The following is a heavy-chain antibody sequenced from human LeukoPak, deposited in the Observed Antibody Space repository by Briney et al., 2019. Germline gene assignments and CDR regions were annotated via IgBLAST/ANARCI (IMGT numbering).Heavy chain of an antibody. Sequence: PGGSLRLSCAASGFTFRSYGMHWVRQAPGMGLEWVAIIWYDGSKKYHTDSVKGRFTISRDNSRNSLYLQMDSLRAEDTAMYYCARGAYYYEDWGQGTLVTVSS. J-gene: IGHJ4*02. CDR2: IWYDGSKK. D-gene: IGHD3-22*01. V-gene: IGHV3-33*01. CDR3: ARGAYYYED. CDR1: GFTFRSYG.